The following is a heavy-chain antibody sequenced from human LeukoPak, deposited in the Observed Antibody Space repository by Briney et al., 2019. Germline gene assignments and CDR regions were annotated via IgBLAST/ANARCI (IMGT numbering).Heavy chain of an antibody. CDR1: GYSISSSNW. D-gene: IGHD6-13*01. J-gene: IGHJ3*02. CDR2: IYYSGST. CDR3: ARYAQLAHDAFDI. V-gene: IGHV4-28*01. Sequence: PSETLSLTCAVSGYSISSSNWWGWIRQPPGKGLEWIGYIYYSGSTYYNPSLKSRVTISVDTSKNQFSLKLSSVTAADTAVYYCARYAQLAHDAFDIWGQGTMVTVSS.